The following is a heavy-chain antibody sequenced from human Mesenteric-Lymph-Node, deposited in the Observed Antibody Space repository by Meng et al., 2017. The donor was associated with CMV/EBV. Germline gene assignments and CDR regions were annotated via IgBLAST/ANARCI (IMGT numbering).Heavy chain of an antibody. CDR2: ISWNSGGI. CDR1: GFTFDDYA. D-gene: IGHD3-3*02. Sequence: GGSLRLSCAASGFTFDDYAMHWVRQVPGKGLEWVSGISWNSGGIDSADSVKGRFTISRDNSKNTLYLQMNSLRAEDTAVYYCAIFGVVITDLNWFDPWGQGTLVTVSS. J-gene: IGHJ5*02. CDR3: AIFGVVITDLNWFDP. V-gene: IGHV3-9*01.